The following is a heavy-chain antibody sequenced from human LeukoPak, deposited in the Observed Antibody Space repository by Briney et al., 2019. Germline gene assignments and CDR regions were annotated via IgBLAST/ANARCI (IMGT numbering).Heavy chain of an antibody. CDR1: EFSVGSNY. CDR2: IYSGGST. V-gene: IGHV3-66*01. D-gene: IGHD5-12*01. CDR3: ARGPSGYYNT. Sequence: WGSLRLSCAASEFSVGSNYITWVRQVPGKGLEWVSLIYSGGSTYYADSVKGRFTISRDSSKNTLYLQMNSLRAEDTAVYYCARGPSGYYNTGGQGTLVTVSS. J-gene: IGHJ4*02.